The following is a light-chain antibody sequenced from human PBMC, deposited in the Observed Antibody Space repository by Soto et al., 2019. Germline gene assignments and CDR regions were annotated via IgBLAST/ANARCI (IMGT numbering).Light chain of an antibody. V-gene: IGKV1-5*03. J-gene: IGKJ1*01. CDR2: KAS. CDR3: EQYDSYWT. CDR1: QSISNW. Sequence: DIQMTQSPSTLSASVGDRVTITCRASQSISNWLAWYQQKPGKAPKVLIYKASSLESGVPSRFSGSGSGTECTLTISSLQPDDFATYYCEQYDSYWTFGQGTKVEI.